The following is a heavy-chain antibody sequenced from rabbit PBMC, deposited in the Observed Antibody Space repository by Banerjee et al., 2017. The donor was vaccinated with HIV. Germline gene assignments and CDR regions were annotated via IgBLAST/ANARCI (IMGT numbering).Heavy chain of an antibody. CDR1: GFDFSNYG. CDR3: ARDSNTYSVANDAYMTNFDL. V-gene: IGHV1S47*01. Sequence: QEQLVESGGGLVQPEGSLTLTCTASGFDFSNYGVSWVRQAPGKGLEWIGIIYAHEGNTDYASWVNGRFTISGDNAQNTVDLQMNSLTATDTATYFCARDSNTYSVANDAYMTNFDLWGPGTLVTVS. CDR2: IYAHEGNT. J-gene: IGHJ4*01. D-gene: IGHD6-1*01.